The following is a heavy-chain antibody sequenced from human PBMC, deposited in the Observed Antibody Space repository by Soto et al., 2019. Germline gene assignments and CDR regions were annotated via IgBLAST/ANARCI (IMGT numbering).Heavy chain of an antibody. CDR3: ARAPRIYCSGGSCYSNWFDP. V-gene: IGHV1-3*01. J-gene: IGHJ5*02. Sequence: ASVKVSCKASGYTFTSYAMHWVRQAPGQRLEWMGWINAGNGNTKYSQKFQGRVTITRDTSASTAYMELSSLRSEDTAVYYCARAPRIYCSGGSCYSNWFDPWGQGTLVTV. CDR2: INAGNGNT. CDR1: GYTFTSYA. D-gene: IGHD2-15*01.